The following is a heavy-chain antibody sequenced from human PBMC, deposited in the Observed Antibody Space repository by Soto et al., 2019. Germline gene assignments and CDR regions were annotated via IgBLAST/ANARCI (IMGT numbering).Heavy chain of an antibody. CDR3: ARWTYYDSSGYYYVFDY. CDR1: GFTFSTYG. J-gene: IGHJ4*02. D-gene: IGHD3-22*01. CDR2: MWFDGKHQ. V-gene: IGHV3-33*01. Sequence: QVQLVESGGGVVQPGRSLRLSCAASGFTFSTYGMHWVRQAPGKGLEWVAVMWFDGKHQYYADSVKGRFTISRDNSKNTLYWQMNSLRADDTALYYCARWTYYDSSGYYYVFDYWGQGTLVTVSS.